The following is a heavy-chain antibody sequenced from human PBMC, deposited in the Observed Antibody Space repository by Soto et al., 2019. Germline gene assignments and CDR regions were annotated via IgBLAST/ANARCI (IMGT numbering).Heavy chain of an antibody. CDR2: INPNSGGT. J-gene: IGHJ6*02. V-gene: IGHV1-2*04. Sequence: ASMKVSCKASGYTFTGYYMHWVRQAPGQGLEWMGWINPNSGGTNYAQKFQGWVTMTRDTSISTAYMELSRLRSDDTAVYYCARGGEIARGGVVDYYYYGMDVWGQGTTVTVSS. CDR3: ARGGEIARGGVVDYYYYGMDV. D-gene: IGHD2-15*01. CDR1: GYTFTGYY.